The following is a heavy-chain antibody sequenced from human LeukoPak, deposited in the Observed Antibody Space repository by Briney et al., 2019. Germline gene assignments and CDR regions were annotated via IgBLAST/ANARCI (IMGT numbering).Heavy chain of an antibody. V-gene: IGHV3-30-3*01. J-gene: IGHJ3*02. CDR1: GFTFVNYA. CDR3: ARDQFGTGDRRDAFDI. Sequence: PGRSLKLSCAASGFTFVNYAIHWVRQAPGKGLEWVAFISYDGSNKFYADSVKGRFTISRDNSKNTLYLQMNSLIAEDTAVYYCARDQFGTGDRRDAFDIWGQGTMVTVSS. CDR2: ISYDGSNK. D-gene: IGHD7-27*01.